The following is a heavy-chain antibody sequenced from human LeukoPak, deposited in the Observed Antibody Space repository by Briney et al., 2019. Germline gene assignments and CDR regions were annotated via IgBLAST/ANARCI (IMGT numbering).Heavy chain of an antibody. CDR3: ARGHPDYDFWSGYYPDY. Sequence: SQTLSLTCTVSGGSISSGGYYWSWIRQPPGKGLEWIGYIYDSGSTDYNPSLKSRVTISVDRSKNQFSLKLTSVTAADTAVYYCARGHPDYDFWSGYYPDYWGQGTLVTVSS. J-gene: IGHJ4*02. D-gene: IGHD3-3*01. V-gene: IGHV4-30-2*01. CDR2: IYDSGST. CDR1: GGSISSGGYY.